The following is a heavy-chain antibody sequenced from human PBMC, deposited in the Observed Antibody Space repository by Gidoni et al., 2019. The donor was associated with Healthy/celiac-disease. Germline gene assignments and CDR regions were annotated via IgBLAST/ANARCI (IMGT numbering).Heavy chain of an antibody. Sequence: QVQLVQSGAEVKKPGASVTVSCKASGYPFTGYYMHWVRQAPGQGLEWMGWINPNSGGTNYAQKFQGRVTMTRDTSISTAYMELSRLRSDDTAVYYCAREPLYYYGSGTQVLTDAFDIWGQGTMVTVSS. J-gene: IGHJ3*02. D-gene: IGHD3-10*01. CDR1: GYPFTGYY. CDR3: AREPLYYYGSGTQVLTDAFDI. CDR2: INPNSGGT. V-gene: IGHV1-2*02.